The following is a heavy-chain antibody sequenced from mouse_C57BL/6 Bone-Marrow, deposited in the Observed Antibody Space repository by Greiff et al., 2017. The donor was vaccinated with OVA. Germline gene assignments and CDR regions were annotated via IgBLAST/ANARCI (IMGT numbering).Heavy chain of an antibody. Sequence: EAGGGLVQPKGSLKLSCAASGFSFNTYAMNWVRQAPGKGLEWVARIRSKSNNYATYYADSVKDRFTISRDDSESMLYLQMNNLKTEDTAMYYCVRHDVYWYFDVWGTGTTVTVSS. CDR1: GFSFNTYA. D-gene: IGHD2-3*01. CDR2: IRSKSNNYAT. CDR3: VRHDVYWYFDV. V-gene: IGHV10-1*01. J-gene: IGHJ1*03.